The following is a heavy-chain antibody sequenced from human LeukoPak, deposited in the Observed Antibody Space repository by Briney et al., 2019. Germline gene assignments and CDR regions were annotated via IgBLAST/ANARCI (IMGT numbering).Heavy chain of an antibody. D-gene: IGHD1-7*01. V-gene: IGHV3-74*03. CDR2: INNDGSST. J-gene: IGHJ4*02. CDR3: ARGGNYGTLDF. Sequence: GGSLRLSCAASGFTFSNYWMYWVRQDPGKGLLWVSRINNDGSSTVYADSVKGRFTISRDNAKNTLYLQMNSLGAADTAVYYCARGGNYGTLDFWGQGTLVTVSS. CDR1: GFTFSNYW.